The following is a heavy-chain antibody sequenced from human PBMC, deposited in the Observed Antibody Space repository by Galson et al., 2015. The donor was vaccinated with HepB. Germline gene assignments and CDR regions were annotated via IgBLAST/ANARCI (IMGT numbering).Heavy chain of an antibody. V-gene: IGHV3-30*18. J-gene: IGHJ4*02. CDR1: GFTFSSYG. Sequence: SLRLSCAASGFTFSSYGMHWVRQAPGKGLEWVAVISYDGSNKYYADSVKGRFTISRDNSKNTLYLRMNSLRAEDTAVYYCAKGSYSNYSPPYYFDYWGQGTLVTVSS. CDR3: AKGSYSNYSPPYYFDY. D-gene: IGHD4-11*01. CDR2: ISYDGSNK.